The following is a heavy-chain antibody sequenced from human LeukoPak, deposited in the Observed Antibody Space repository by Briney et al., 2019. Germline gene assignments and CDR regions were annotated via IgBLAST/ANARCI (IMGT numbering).Heavy chain of an antibody. CDR2: IHSGGNT. D-gene: IGHD2/OR15-2a*01. Sequence: SETLSLTCTVSGASITDNYWMWLRQSPGKGLEWIGYIHSGGNTNYNPALRSRATFSIATSRTQFSLTLTSVSAADTAIYYCATQYYHINVWGKGTSVIVSS. V-gene: IGHV4-59*01. J-gene: IGHJ6*04. CDR1: GASITDNY. CDR3: ATQYYHINV.